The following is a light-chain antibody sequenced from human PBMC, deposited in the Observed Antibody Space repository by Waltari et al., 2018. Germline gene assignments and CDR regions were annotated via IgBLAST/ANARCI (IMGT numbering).Light chain of an antibody. CDR1: SSNIGSNT. CDR3: AAWDDSLNGWV. V-gene: IGLV1-44*01. J-gene: IGLJ3*02. CDR2: SNN. Sequence: QSVLTQPPSASGTPGQRVTISCSGSSSNIGSNTVNWYQQLPGTAPKLLIYSNNLRPSGVPDRFSGSNSGTSASLAISGLQSEDEADYYCAAWDDSLNGWVFGGGTKLTVL.